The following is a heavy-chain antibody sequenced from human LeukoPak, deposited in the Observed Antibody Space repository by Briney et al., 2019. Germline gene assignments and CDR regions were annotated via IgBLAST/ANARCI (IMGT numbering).Heavy chain of an antibody. Sequence: ASVKVSCKASGYTFTGYYMHWVRQAPGQGLEWMGRINPNSGGTNSAQKFQGRVTMTRDTSISTAYMELSRLRSDDTDVYYCARADTVTTSPFDYWGQGTLVTVSS. J-gene: IGHJ4*02. CDR3: ARADTVTTSPFDY. CDR1: GYTFTGYY. D-gene: IGHD4-11*01. CDR2: INPNSGGT. V-gene: IGHV1-2*05.